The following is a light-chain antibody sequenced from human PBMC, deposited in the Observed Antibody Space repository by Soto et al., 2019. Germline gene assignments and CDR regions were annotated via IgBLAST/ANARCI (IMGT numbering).Light chain of an antibody. CDR2: DAS. CDR3: QHRSNWLIT. V-gene: IGKV3-11*01. CDR1: QSVSSY. J-gene: IGKJ5*01. Sequence: EIVLTQSPATLSLSPGERATLSCRASQSVSSYLAWYQQKPGQAPRLLIYDASNRATGIPARFSGSGSGTDFTLTIRSLEPEDFAVYYCQHRSNWLITFGQGTRLEIK.